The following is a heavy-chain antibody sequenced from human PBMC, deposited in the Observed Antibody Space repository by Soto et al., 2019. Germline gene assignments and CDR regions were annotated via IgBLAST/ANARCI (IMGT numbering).Heavy chain of an antibody. CDR3: VTARWIQLWSTYFDY. D-gene: IGHD5-18*01. J-gene: IGHJ4*02. V-gene: IGHV1-24*01. CDR1: GYTLTELS. CDR2: FDPEDGET. Sequence: ASVKVSCKVSGYTLTELSMHWVRQAPGKGLEWMGGFDPEDGETIYAQKFQGRVTMTEDTSTDTAYMELSSLRSEDTAVYYCVTARWIQLWSTYFDYWGQGTLVTVSS.